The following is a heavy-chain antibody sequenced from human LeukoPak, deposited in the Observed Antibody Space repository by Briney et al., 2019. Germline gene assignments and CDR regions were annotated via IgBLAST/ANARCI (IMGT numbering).Heavy chain of an antibody. J-gene: IGHJ6*02. CDR3: ARAQQQLVRRLHYYYYGMDV. Sequence: GASVKVSCKASGGTFSSYAISWVRQAPGQGLEWMGGIIPIFGTANYAQKFQGRVTITADESTSTAYMELSSLRSEDTAVYYCARAQQQLVRRLHYYYYGMDVWGQGTTVTVSS. D-gene: IGHD6-13*01. V-gene: IGHV1-69*13. CDR2: IIPIFGTA. CDR1: GGTFSSYA.